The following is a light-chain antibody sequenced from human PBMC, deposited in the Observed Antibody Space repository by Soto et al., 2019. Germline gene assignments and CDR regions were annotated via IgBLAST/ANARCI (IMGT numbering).Light chain of an antibody. V-gene: IGKV1-5*03. J-gene: IGKJ1*01. CDR1: QSISSW. CDR3: QHYNTYSPVT. CDR2: KAS. Sequence: DLQMTQSPSTLSASVGDRVTITCRASQSISSWLAWYQQKPGKAPKLLIYKASSLESGVPSRFSGSGSGTEFTLTISSLQPDDFATYYCQHYNTYSPVTFGQGTKVEIK.